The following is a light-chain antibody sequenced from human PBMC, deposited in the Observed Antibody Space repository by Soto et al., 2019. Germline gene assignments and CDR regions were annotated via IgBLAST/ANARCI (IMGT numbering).Light chain of an antibody. CDR3: SSYTITSTYV. Sequence: QSALTQPASVSGSPGHSITISCTGTSSDVGGYNYVSWYQQHPGKAPKLMIYDVTYRPSGVSNRFSGSKSGTTASLTLSGLHAEDESDYYCSSYTITSTYVFGTGTKVTVL. V-gene: IGLV2-14*01. CDR2: DVT. CDR1: SSDVGGYNY. J-gene: IGLJ1*01.